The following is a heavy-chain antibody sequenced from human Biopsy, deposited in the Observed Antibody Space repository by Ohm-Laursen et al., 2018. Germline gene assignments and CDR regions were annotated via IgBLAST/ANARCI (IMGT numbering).Heavy chain of an antibody. CDR3: ARDDAVTVIRGLYY. CDR2: IYYSGTT. D-gene: IGHD2-21*02. J-gene: IGHJ4*02. V-gene: IGHV4-59*07. CDR1: GGSISSYY. Sequence: SDTLSLTCTVSGGSISSYYWNWIRQPPGKGLEWIGYIYYSGTTDYSPSLKSRVTISIDKSKNQFCLKLSSVTAEDTAVYYCARDDAVTVIRGLYYWGQGALVTVSS.